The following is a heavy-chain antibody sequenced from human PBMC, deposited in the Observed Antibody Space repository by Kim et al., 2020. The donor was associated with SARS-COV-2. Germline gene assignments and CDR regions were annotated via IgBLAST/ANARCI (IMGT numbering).Heavy chain of an antibody. J-gene: IGHJ4*02. CDR1: GFAVYRFA. V-gene: IGHV3-23*01. CDR3: AKDHPSPGWPTFGD. D-gene: IGHD6-19*01. CDR2: ITNNNGKT. Sequence: GGSLILSCAASGFAVYRFAMNWVRQAPGKGLEWISAITNNNGKTYYQDSVKGRFTISRDESKNIVYLHMSSLRVEDTAVYYCAKDHPSPGWPTFGDWGQGTLVAVSS.